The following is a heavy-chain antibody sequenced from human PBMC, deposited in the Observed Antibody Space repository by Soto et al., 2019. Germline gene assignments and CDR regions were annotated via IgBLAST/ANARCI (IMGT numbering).Heavy chain of an antibody. CDR3: ARSILTGYYKGSYYFGY. Sequence: PSETLALTCTVSGGSIRSSSYYWGWIRQPPGKGLEWIGSIYYSGSTYYNPSLKSRVTISVDTSKNQFSLKLSSVTAADTAVYYCARSILTGYYKGSYYFGYWGQGTLVTVSS. CDR2: IYYSGST. D-gene: IGHD3-9*01. J-gene: IGHJ4*02. V-gene: IGHV4-39*01. CDR1: GGSIRSSSYY.